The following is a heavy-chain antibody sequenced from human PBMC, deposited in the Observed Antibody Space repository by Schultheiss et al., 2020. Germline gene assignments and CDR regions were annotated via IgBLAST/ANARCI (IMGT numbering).Heavy chain of an antibody. J-gene: IGHJ4*02. CDR2: SRTKTQGYTT. V-gene: IGHV3-72*01. Sequence: GESLKISCAASGFTFSGHYMDWVRQTPGKGLEWVGRSRTKTQGYTTSYAASAEDRFTISRDDSKNSLSLQMNSLRAEDTAVYYCARGGYGRHYFDYWGQGTLVTVSS. CDR3: ARGGYGRHYFDY. CDR1: GFTFSGHY. D-gene: IGHD6-25*01.